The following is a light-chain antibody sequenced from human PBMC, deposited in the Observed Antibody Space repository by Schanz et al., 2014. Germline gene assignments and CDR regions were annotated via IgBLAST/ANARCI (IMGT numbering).Light chain of an antibody. J-gene: IGKJ2*01. V-gene: IGKV3-20*01. CDR1: QSVFSR. Sequence: EVVMTQSPATLSVSPGERVTLSCRASQSVFSRLAWYQQRPGQAPRLLIYDACNRATGIPARFSGSGSGTDFTLTISRLEPEDFAVYYCQQYGSSLMYTFGQGTKVEIK. CDR2: DAC. CDR3: QQYGSSLMYT.